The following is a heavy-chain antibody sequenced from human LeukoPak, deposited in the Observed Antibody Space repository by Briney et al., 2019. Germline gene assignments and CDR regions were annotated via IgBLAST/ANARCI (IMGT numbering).Heavy chain of an antibody. Sequence: PGGPLRLSCATSGFTFSTSWMHWVRQAPGEGLVWVSRISSDGITTTYADSVKGRFTISRDNAKNTLYLQMNSLRVEDTAVYYCARVRSSSWYDYWGQGALVTVSS. D-gene: IGHD6-13*01. V-gene: IGHV3-74*01. CDR1: GFTFSTSW. J-gene: IGHJ4*02. CDR2: ISSDGITT. CDR3: ARVRSSSWYDY.